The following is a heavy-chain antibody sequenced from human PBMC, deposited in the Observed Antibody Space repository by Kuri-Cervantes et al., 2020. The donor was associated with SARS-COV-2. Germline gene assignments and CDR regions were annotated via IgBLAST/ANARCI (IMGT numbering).Heavy chain of an antibody. D-gene: IGHD1-26*01. J-gene: IGHJ4*02. V-gene: IGHV3-21*01. CDR1: GFTFSSYN. CDR3: ATTLVGARNY. CDR2: ISSSSSYI. Sequence: GESLKISCAASGFTFSSYNMNWVRQAPGKGLEWVSSISSSSSYIYYADSVKGRFTISRDNAKDSLYLQMNSLRAEDTAVYYCATTLVGARNYWGQGTLVTVSS.